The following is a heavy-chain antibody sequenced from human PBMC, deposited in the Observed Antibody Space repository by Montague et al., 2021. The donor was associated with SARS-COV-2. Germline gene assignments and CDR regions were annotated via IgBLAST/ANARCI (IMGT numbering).Heavy chain of an antibody. Sequence: TLSLTCTVSGGSISSGGYYWSWIRQHPGKGLEWIGYIYHTGSTHYNPSLKSRVTISKETSKNHFSPNLSSMTAADSAVYYCARDSGYYDSSGYSYDAFDIWGQGTKVTVSS. CDR2: IYHTGST. CDR3: ARDSGYYDSSGYSYDAFDI. J-gene: IGHJ3*02. D-gene: IGHD3-22*01. CDR1: GGSISSGGYY. V-gene: IGHV4-31*03.